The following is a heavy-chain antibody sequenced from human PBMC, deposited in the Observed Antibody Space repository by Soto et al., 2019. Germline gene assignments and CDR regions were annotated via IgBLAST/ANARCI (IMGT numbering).Heavy chain of an antibody. CDR2: INPNSGGT. D-gene: IGHD3-22*01. CDR3: ARVRADSSGYYYNLCDY. Sequence: ASVKVSCKASGYTFTGYYMHWVRQAPGQGLEWMGWINPNSGGTNYAQKFQGRVTMTRDTSISTAYMELSRLRSDDTAVYYCARVRADSSGYYYNLCDYWGQGTLVTVSS. CDR1: GYTFTGYY. J-gene: IGHJ4*02. V-gene: IGHV1-2*02.